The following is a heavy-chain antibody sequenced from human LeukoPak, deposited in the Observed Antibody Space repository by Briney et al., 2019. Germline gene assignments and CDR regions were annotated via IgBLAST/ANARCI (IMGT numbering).Heavy chain of an antibody. CDR1: GGSISSYY. CDR2: IYYSGST. D-gene: IGHD2/OR15-2a*01. CDR3: ARGTFLAKIDY. Sequence: SETLSLTCTVSGGSISSYYWSWIRQPPGKGLEWIGYIYYSGSTNYNPSLKSRVTISVDTSKNQFSLKLSSVTAADTAVYYCARGTFLAKIDYWGQGTLVTVSS. V-gene: IGHV4-59*01. J-gene: IGHJ4*02.